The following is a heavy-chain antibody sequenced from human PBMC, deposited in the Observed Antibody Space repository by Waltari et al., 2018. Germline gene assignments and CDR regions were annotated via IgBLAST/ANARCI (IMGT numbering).Heavy chain of an antibody. CDR2: IYYSGST. CDR1: GGSISSSSYY. D-gene: IGHD1-26*01. V-gene: IGHV4-39*01. J-gene: IGHJ4*02. CDR3: ARHVGVGATSPFDY. Sequence: QLQLQESGPGLVQPSEPLSLTCTVSGGSISSSSYYWGWIRQPPGKGLEWIGSIYYSGSTYYNPSLKSRVTISVDTSKNQFSLKLSSVTAADTAVYYCARHVGVGATSPFDYWGQGTLVTVSS.